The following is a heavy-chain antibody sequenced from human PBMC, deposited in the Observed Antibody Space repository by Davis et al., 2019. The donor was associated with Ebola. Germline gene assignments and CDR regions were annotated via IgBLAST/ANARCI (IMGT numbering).Heavy chain of an antibody. Sequence: PGGSLRLSCAASGFAVSINFMNWVRQAPGQGLEWVSVTYSSGNSYYTHSVRGRFTMSRDISTDMVYLQMNNLRDEDTGVYYCARTCPGIQVADGLDVWGQGTRVTVS. D-gene: IGHD6-19*01. CDR1: GFAVSINF. V-gene: IGHV3-66*01. J-gene: IGHJ6*02. CDR2: TYSSGNS. CDR3: ARTCPGIQVADGLDV.